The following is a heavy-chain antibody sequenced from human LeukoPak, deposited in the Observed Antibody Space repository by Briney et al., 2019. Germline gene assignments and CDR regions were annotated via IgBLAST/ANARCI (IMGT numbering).Heavy chain of an antibody. J-gene: IGHJ4*02. Sequence: GGSLGLSCAASGIPFSSFGMHWVCQAPGKGLEWVSFIRYDSTDKYYAESVKGRFTISRDNSKNTLYLQMNSLRAEDTAVYYCFGGGYEAYWGQGALVTVSS. D-gene: IGHD1-26*01. V-gene: IGHV3-30*02. CDR2: IRYDSTDK. CDR3: FGGGYEAY. CDR1: GIPFSSFG.